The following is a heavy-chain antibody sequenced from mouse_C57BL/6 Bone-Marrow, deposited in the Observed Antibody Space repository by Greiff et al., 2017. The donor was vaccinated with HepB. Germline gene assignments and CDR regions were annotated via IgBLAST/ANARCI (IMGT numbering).Heavy chain of an antibody. CDR1: GFTFNTYA. CDR3: VRDDGLGRGAWFAY. D-gene: IGHD4-1*01. J-gene: IGHJ3*01. V-gene: IGHV10-3*01. CDR2: IRSKSSNYAT. Sequence: EVNLVESGGGLVQPKGSLKLSCAASGFTFNTYAMHWVRQAPGKGLEWVARIRSKSSNYATYYADSVKDRFTISRDDSQSMLYLQMNNLKTEDTAMYYCVRDDGLGRGAWFAYWGQGTLVTVSA.